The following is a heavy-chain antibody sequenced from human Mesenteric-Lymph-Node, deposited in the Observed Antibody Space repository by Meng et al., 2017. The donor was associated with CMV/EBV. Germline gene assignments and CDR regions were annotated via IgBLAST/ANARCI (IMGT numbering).Heavy chain of an antibody. J-gene: IGHJ3*02. D-gene: IGHD5-12*01. Sequence: GGSLRLSCAASGFTVSSNHMSWVRQAPGKGLEWVSYITSYGNTKYYADSVKGRFTISRDNSKNTLYLQMNSLRADDTAVYYCAKNLSPAIFIVATGPDIWGQGTMVTVSS. CDR3: AKNLSPAIFIVATGPDI. CDR1: GFTVSSNH. CDR2: ITSYGNTK. V-gene: IGHV3-48*01.